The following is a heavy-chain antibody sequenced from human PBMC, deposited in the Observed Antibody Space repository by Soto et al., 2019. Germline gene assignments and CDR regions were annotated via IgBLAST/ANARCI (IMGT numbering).Heavy chain of an antibody. Sequence: NLSLTCTVSGGSISSYYWSWIRQPPGKGLEWIGYIYHTGSTNYNPSLKSRVTISVDTSKNQFSLKLSSVTAADTAVYYCARTSNRMTTVRGEAFDIWGQGTMVTVSS. CDR2: IYHTGST. CDR3: ARTSNRMTTVRGEAFDI. J-gene: IGHJ3*02. CDR1: GGSISSYY. D-gene: IGHD4-17*01. V-gene: IGHV4-59*08.